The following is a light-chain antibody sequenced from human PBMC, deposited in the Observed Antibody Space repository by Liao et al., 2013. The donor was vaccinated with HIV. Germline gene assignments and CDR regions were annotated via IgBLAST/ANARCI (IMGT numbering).Light chain of an antibody. CDR2: QDS. Sequence: SYELTQAPSVSVSPGQTASIICSGEKLGDKYVCWYQQKPGQSPVLVIYQDSKRPSGIPERFSGSNSGNTATLTISRVEPGDEADYYCQLWDSSSDHPYVFGTGTQVTVL. J-gene: IGLJ1*01. CDR3: QLWDSSSDHPYV. V-gene: IGLV3-1*01. CDR1: KLGDKY.